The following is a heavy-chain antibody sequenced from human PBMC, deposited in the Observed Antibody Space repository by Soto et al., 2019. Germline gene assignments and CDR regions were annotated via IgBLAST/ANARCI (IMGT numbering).Heavy chain of an antibody. V-gene: IGHV3-23*01. CDR3: AKARPLFDY. CDR2: IGAGGGST. CDR1: VFTFSSYA. J-gene: IGHJ4*02. Sequence: HPGGSLRLSCAASVFTFSSYAMTWVRQAPGKGLEWVSGIGAGGGSTFYADSVKGRFTISRDNSKNTLYLQMNSLRAEDTAIYYFAKARPLFDYWGQGT.